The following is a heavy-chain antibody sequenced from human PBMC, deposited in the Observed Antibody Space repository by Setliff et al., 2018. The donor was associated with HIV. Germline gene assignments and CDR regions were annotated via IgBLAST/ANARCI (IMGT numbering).Heavy chain of an antibody. CDR3: AREKSPVLEYFDWLKPRHVFDV. CDR2: IAPNLRMP. J-gene: IGHJ3*01. V-gene: IGHV1-69*10. D-gene: IGHD3-9*01. CDR1: GGTFNTYP. Sequence: ASVKVSCKTSGGTFNTYPIAWVRQASGQGLEWMGGIAPNLRMPNYIQKFKGRLTITADESTSTVYMELTNLRSEDTAMYYCAREKSPVLEYFDWLKPRHVFDVWGQGTVVTVSS.